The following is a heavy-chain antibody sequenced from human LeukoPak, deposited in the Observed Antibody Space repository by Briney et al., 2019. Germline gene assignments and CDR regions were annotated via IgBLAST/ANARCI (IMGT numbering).Heavy chain of an antibody. J-gene: IGHJ4*02. CDR1: GFTFSSYA. V-gene: IGHV3-23*01. Sequence: GGSLRLSCAASGFTFSSYAMSWVRQAPGKGLEWVSAISGSGGSTYYADSVKGRFTISRDNSRNTLYLQMNSLRAEDTAVYYCAKDAGYCSSTSCYTGYYFDYWGQGTLVTVSS. CDR2: ISGSGGST. CDR3: AKDAGYCSSTSCYTGYYFDY. D-gene: IGHD2-2*02.